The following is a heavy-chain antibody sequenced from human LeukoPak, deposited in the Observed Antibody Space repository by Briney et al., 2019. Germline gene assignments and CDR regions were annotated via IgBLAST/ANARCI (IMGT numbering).Heavy chain of an antibody. CDR1: GGSINSFSYY. J-gene: IGHJ3*02. V-gene: IGHV4-39*01. Sequence: SETLSLTCTVSGGSINSFSYYWGWIRQPPGKGLEWIGSVSDSGTTHCNPSLKSRVTISVDTSKNQFSLRLSSVTAADTAVYYCAGPYYSDSLDAFDIWGQGTTVTVSS. D-gene: IGHD3-22*01. CDR2: VSDSGTT. CDR3: AGPYYSDSLDAFDI.